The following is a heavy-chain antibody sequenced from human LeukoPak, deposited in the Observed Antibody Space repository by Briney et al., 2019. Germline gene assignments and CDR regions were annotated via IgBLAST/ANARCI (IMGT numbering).Heavy chain of an antibody. V-gene: IGHV4-4*09. CDR1: GASMTSHY. CDR3: ARTGRYSGSYST. J-gene: IGHJ5*02. Sequence: SETLSLTCTVSGASMTSHYWTWMRQDPGTGLEWIGNIFHTGSTSYNPALESRVTISLDTSNNQFSLKMTSVTAADTAVYYCARTGRYSGSYSTWGQGTLVTVSS. D-gene: IGHD1-26*01. CDR2: IFHTGST.